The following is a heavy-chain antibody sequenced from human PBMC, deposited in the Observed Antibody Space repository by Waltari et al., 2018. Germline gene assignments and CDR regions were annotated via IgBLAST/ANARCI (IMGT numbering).Heavy chain of an antibody. CDR2: ISSSSSTI. Sequence: EVQLVESGGGLVQPVGSLILSCAASGFTFRSYSLIWVRQAPGTGLEWVSYISSSSSTIYYADSVKGRFTISRDNAKNSLYLQMNSGRAEDAAVYYCARGELANYVVDYWGQGTLVTVSS. CDR3: ARGELANYVVDY. J-gene: IGHJ4*02. D-gene: IGHD1-26*01. V-gene: IGHV3-48*04. CDR1: GFTFRSYS.